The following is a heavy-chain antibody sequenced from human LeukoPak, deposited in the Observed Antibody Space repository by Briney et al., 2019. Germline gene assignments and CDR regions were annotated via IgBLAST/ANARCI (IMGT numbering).Heavy chain of an antibody. CDR2: IIPIFGTA. CDR3: ATFECRKTDCYSDYYYFYLEV. V-gene: IGHV1-69*01. D-gene: IGHD2-21*02. CDR1: GGTFSSYA. J-gene: IGHJ6*03. Sequence: GASVKVSCKASGGTFSSYAISRVRQAPGQGLEWMGGIIPIFGTANYAQKFQGRVTITARESTSTVYMEVSSLTSEDTGVYFCATFECRKTDCYSDYYYFYLEVWGRGTTVTVSS.